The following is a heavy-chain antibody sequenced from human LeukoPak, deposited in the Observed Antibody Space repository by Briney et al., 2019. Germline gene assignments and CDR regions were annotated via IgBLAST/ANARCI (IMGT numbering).Heavy chain of an antibody. CDR2: IKQDGSEK. V-gene: IGHV3-7*04. CDR1: GFTFSSYS. J-gene: IGHJ4*02. D-gene: IGHD6-19*01. CDR3: ARARGCDY. Sequence: PGGSLRLSCAASGFTFSSYSMSWVRQAPGKGLEWVANIKQDGSEKYYVDSVKGRFTISRDNAKNSLYLQMNSLRAEDTAVYYCARARGCDYWGQGTLVTVSS.